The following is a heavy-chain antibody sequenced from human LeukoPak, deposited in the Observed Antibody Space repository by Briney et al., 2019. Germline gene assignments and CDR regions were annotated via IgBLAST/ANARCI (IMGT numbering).Heavy chain of an antibody. V-gene: IGHV3-21*01. D-gene: IGHD3-22*01. CDR1: GFTFSSYA. Sequence: GGSLRLSCAASGFTFSSYAMNWIRQAPGKGLEWVSSFGTRSTSIYHAGSVKGRFAISRDNAKNLLYLQMNSLRAEDTALYYCAREVSEGFDFWSQGTLVTVSS. CDR3: AREVSEGFDF. J-gene: IGHJ4*02. CDR2: FGTRSTSI.